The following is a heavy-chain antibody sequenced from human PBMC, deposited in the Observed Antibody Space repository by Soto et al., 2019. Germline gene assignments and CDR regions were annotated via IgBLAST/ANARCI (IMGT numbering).Heavy chain of an antibody. V-gene: IGHV4-59*01. Sequence: SETLSLTCTVSGGSISSYYWSWIRQPPGKGLEWIGYIYYSGSTNYNPSLKSRVTISVDTSKNQFSLKLSSVTAADTALYYCVREQLYYNDVFGRPLNGFDMWGQGTMVTVSS. CDR3: VREQLYYNDVFGRPLNGFDM. CDR2: IYYSGST. D-gene: IGHD3-22*01. CDR1: GGSISSYY. J-gene: IGHJ3*02.